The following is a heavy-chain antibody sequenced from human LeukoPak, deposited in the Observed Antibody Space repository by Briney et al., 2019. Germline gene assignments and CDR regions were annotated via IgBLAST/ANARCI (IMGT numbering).Heavy chain of an antibody. Sequence: SETLSLTCTVSGGSISTYSWNWIRQPPGKGLECIGSFSYSGSTNPNPSLKGRVTISGDTSKNQFFLKLSSVTAADTAFYSCGRTYSSSLVFDYWGQGTLVTASS. CDR1: GGSISTYS. J-gene: IGHJ4*02. V-gene: IGHV4-59*01. D-gene: IGHD6-6*01. CDR3: GRTYSSSLVFDY. CDR2: FSYSGST.